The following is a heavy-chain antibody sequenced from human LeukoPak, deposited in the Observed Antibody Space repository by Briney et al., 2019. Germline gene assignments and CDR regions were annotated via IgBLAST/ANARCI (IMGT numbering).Heavy chain of an antibody. CDR3: ARVDFWSGYYIDY. D-gene: IGHD3-3*01. Sequence: GRSLRLSCAASGFTFSDYGMHWVRQAPGKGLEWVTVISNEGRVQYYADSVKGRFTISRDNSKNTLYLQMNSLRAEDTAVYYCARVDFWSGYYIDYWGQGTLVTVSS. V-gene: IGHV3-30*03. CDR1: GFTFSDYG. CDR2: ISNEGRVQ. J-gene: IGHJ4*02.